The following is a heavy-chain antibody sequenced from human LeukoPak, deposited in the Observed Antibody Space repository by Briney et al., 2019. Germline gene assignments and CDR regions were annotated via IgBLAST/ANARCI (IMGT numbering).Heavy chain of an antibody. D-gene: IGHD3-10*01. J-gene: IGHJ4*02. Sequence: PSETLSLTCTVSGGAISSGGYYWSWIRQPAGKGLEWIGRIYTSGYANYNPSLKSRVTISVDTSKNQFSLKLSSVTAADTAVYYCARALWFRESCFDYWGQGTLVTVSS. CDR1: GGAISSGGYY. CDR2: IYTSGYA. V-gene: IGHV4-61*02. CDR3: ARALWFRESCFDY.